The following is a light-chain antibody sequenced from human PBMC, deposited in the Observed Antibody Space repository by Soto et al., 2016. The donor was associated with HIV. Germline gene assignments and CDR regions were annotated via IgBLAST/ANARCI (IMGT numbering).Light chain of an antibody. CDR2: AAS. V-gene: IGKV1-39*01. CDR1: QMINSY. CDR3: QXSDTIPLT. J-gene: IGKJ5*01. Sequence: DIQMTQSPSSLSASVGDTVTITCRASQMINSYLNWYQQKPGKAPRLLIYAASSLQVGVPSRFSGSRSRTGFSLTITSLQPDDFATYYCQXSDTIPLTFGQGTRLEIK.